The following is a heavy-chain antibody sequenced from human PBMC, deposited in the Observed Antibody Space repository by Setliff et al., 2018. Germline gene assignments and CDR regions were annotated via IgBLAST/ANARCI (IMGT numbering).Heavy chain of an antibody. D-gene: IGHD2-21*01. CDR3: ARVALVVVIRNAFDI. CDR1: GGSTSSGGYY. Sequence: SETLSLTCTVSGGSTSSGGYYWSWIRQHPGKGLEWIGYIYYSGSTYYNPSLKSRVTISVDTSKNQFSLKLSSVTAADTAVYYCARVALVVVIRNAFDIWGQGTMVTVSS. J-gene: IGHJ3*02. CDR2: IYYSGST. V-gene: IGHV4-31*03.